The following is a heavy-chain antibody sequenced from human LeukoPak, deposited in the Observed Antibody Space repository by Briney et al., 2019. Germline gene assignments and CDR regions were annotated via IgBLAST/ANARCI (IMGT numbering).Heavy chain of an antibody. J-gene: IGHJ4*02. V-gene: IGHV1-3*01. CDR2: INAGNGNT. Sequence: ASVKVSCKASGYTFTSYAMHWVRQAPGQRLEWMGWINAGNGNTKYSQKFQGRVTMTRDTSISTAYMELSRLRSDDTAVYYCARVRLYSSSWLNYWGQGTLVTVSS. CDR3: ARVRLYSSSWLNY. CDR1: GYTFTSYA. D-gene: IGHD6-13*01.